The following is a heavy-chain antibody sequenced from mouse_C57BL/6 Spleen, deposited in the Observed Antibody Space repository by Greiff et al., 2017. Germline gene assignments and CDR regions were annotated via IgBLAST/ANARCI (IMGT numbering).Heavy chain of an antibody. CDR1: GYTFTSYW. Sequence: QVQLQQPGAELVMPGASVKLSCKASGYTFTSYWMHWVKQRPGQGLEWIGEIDPSDSYTNYIQKFKGKSTLTVDKSSSTAYMQLSSLTSEDSAVYYCAKTAQATYAMDYWGQGTSVTVSS. V-gene: IGHV1-69*01. CDR2: IDPSDSYT. CDR3: AKTAQATYAMDY. D-gene: IGHD3-2*02. J-gene: IGHJ4*01.